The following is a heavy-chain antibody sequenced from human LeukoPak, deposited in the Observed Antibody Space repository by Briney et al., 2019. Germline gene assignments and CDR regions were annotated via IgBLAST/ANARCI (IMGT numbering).Heavy chain of an antibody. V-gene: IGHV3-21*01. CDR1: GFTFDDYG. D-gene: IGHD6-19*01. CDR3: ARESGSASFDY. CDR2: ISSSSSYI. J-gene: IGHJ4*02. Sequence: PGGSLRLSCAASGFTFDDYGMSWVRQAPGKGLEWVSSISSSSSYIYYADSVKGRFTISRDNAKNSLYLQMNSLRAEDTAVYYCARESGSASFDYWGQGTLVTVSS.